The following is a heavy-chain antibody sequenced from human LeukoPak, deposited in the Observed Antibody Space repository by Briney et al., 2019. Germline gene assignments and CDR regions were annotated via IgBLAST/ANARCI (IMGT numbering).Heavy chain of an antibody. CDR1: GGSFSGYY. CDR3: ARGWGSGWTYDY. J-gene: IGHJ4*02. D-gene: IGHD6-19*01. V-gene: IGHV4-34*01. Sequence: SETLSLTCAVYGGSFSGYYWSWIRQPPGKGLEWIGEINRSGSTNYNPSLKSRVTISVDTSKNQFSLKLSSVTAADTAVYYCARGWGSGWTYDYWGQGTLVTVSS. CDR2: INRSGST.